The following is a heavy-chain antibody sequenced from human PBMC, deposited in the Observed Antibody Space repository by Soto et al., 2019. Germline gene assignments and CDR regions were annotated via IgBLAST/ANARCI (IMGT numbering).Heavy chain of an antibody. Sequence: SCAASGFTFSSYWMHWVRQAPGKGLVWVSLINSDGSSTSYADSVKGRFTISRDNAKNTLYLQMNSLRAEDTAVYYCARLGSGPGDYWGQGTLVTVSS. CDR2: INSDGSST. D-gene: IGHD3-10*01. CDR1: GFTFSSYW. J-gene: IGHJ4*02. CDR3: ARLGSGPGDY. V-gene: IGHV3-74*01.